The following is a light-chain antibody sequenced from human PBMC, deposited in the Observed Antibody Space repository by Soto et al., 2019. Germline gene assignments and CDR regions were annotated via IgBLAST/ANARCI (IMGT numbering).Light chain of an antibody. J-gene: IGKJ2*01. CDR1: QSVLYSSNNKNY. CDR3: QQYYSTPPT. V-gene: IGKV4-1*01. Sequence: DIVMTQSPDSLAVSLGDRATINCKSSQSVLYSSNNKNYLAWYQQKPGQPPKLLIYWASTRESGVPDRFSGSGSGTDFTLTISSLQAEDVAVYYCQQYYSTPPTSGQGTKLEIK. CDR2: WAS.